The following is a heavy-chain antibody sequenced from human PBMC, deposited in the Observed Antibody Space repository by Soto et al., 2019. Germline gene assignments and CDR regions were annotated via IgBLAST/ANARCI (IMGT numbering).Heavy chain of an antibody. CDR2: LRGSGGST. D-gene: IGHD6-6*01. Sequence: EVPLLESGGGLVQPGGSLRLSCAASGFTFSSYAMIWVRQAPGKGLEWVSALRGSGGSTYYADSVKGRFTISRDNSKNTLYLQMNSLRAEDTAVYYCAKGPEYSRIDYWGQGTLVTVSS. V-gene: IGHV3-23*01. CDR3: AKGPEYSRIDY. J-gene: IGHJ4*02. CDR1: GFTFSSYA.